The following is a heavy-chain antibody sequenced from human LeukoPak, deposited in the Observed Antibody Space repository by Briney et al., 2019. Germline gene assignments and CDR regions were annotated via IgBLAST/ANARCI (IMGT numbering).Heavy chain of an antibody. CDR2: INHSGST. J-gene: IGHJ4*02. D-gene: IGHD6-19*01. V-gene: IGHV4-34*01. CDR1: GGSFRGYY. Sequence: SETLSLTCAVYGGSFRGYYWSWIGRPPGTGLKWIGEINHSGSTNYNPYLKSRVTISVDTSKNQFSLKLSSVTAADTAVYYCARGPNSFSSGWYGGIPFDYWGQGTLVTVSS. CDR3: ARGPNSFSSGWYGGIPFDY.